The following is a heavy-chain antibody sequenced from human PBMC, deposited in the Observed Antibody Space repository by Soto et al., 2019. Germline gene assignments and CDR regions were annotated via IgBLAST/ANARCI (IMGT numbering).Heavy chain of an antibody. CDR1: GFTFSRYS. D-gene: IGHD3-10*01. CDR2: ISSSGTIT. CDR3: VRDRSPGSFRGVNRQSVFDY. V-gene: IGHV3-48*01. Sequence: GGSLRLSCAASGFTFSRYSMNWVRQAPGKGLEWVSYISSSGTITNYADSVKGRFTISRDSAQNSLYLQMNSLRADDTAVYYCVRDRSPGSFRGVNRQSVFDYWGQGALVTVSS. J-gene: IGHJ4*02.